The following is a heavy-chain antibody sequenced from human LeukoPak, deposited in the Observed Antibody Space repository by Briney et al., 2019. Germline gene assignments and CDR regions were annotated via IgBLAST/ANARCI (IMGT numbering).Heavy chain of an antibody. J-gene: IGHJ5*02. CDR2: TNPNSGGT. V-gene: IGHV1-2*02. CDR1: GYTFTGYY. CDR3: ARGRIGSSWYGGWFDP. Sequence: ASVKVTCKASGYTFTGYYMHWVRQAPGQGLEWLEWTNPNSGGTNYAQKFQGRVTMTRDTSISTAYMELSRLRSDDTAVYYCARGRIGSSWYGGWFDPWGQGTLVTVSS. D-gene: IGHD6-13*01.